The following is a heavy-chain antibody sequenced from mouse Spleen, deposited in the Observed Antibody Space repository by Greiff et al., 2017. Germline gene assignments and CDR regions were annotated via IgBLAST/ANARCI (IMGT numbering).Heavy chain of an antibody. J-gene: IGHJ2*01. D-gene: IGHD3-3*01. CDR2: IHPNSGST. V-gene: IGHV1-64*01. CDR1: GYTFTSYW. Sequence: VQLQQPGAELVKPGASVKLSCKASGYTFTSYWMHWVKQRPGQGLEWIGMIHPNSGSTNYNEKFKSKATLTVDKSSSTAYMQLSSLTSEDSAVYYCARSLGQDYFDYWGQGTTLTVSS. CDR3: ARSLGQDYFDY.